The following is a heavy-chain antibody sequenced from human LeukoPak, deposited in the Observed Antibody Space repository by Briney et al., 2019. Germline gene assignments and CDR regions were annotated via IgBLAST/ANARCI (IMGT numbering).Heavy chain of an antibody. CDR3: AREGPDEMFDY. Sequence: GASVKVSCKASGGAFSSYAISWVRQAPGQGLEWMGGIIPIFGTANYAQKFQGRVTITTDESTSTAYMELSSLRSEDTAVYYCAREGPDEMFDYWGQGTLVTVSS. CDR1: GGAFSSYA. V-gene: IGHV1-69*05. J-gene: IGHJ4*02. CDR2: IIPIFGTA.